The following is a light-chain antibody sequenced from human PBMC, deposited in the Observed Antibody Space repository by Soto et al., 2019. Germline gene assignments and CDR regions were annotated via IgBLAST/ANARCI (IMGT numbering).Light chain of an antibody. CDR1: HSISDY. Sequence: DIKMTQSPSALSASVGDRVIITCRASHSISDYLAWYQQKPGKAPKLLIYDASNLESGVPSTFSGSGSGTEFTLTISSLQPDDFATYYCQQYYTYWHMFGQGSKVDI. V-gene: IGKV1-5*01. CDR2: DAS. CDR3: QQYYTYWHM. J-gene: IGKJ1*01.